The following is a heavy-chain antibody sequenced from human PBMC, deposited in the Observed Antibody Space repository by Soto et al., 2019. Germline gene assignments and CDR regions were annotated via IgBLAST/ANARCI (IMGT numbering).Heavy chain of an antibody. CDR2: ISYDGSNK. V-gene: IGHV3-30-3*01. Sequence: QVQLVESGGGVVQPGRSLRLSCAASGFTFSSYAMHWVRQAPGKGLEWVAVISYDGSNKYYADSVKGRFTISRYNSNNTLYLQMNSLRSEDTAVYYCARDERITIFGVVIRYYYYGMDVWGQGTTVTVSS. J-gene: IGHJ6*02. CDR3: ARDERITIFGVVIRYYYYGMDV. CDR1: GFTFSSYA. D-gene: IGHD3-3*01.